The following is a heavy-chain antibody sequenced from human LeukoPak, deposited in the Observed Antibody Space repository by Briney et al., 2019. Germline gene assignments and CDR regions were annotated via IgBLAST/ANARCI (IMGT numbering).Heavy chain of an antibody. Sequence: GGSLRLSCAASGFTFSSYSMNWVRQAPGKGLEWVSAISGSGGSTYYADSVKGRFTISRDNSKDTLYLQMNSLRAEDTAVYYCAKDLGGGGSYFDPYYYFDYWGQGTLVTVSS. V-gene: IGHV3-23*01. CDR2: ISGSGGST. CDR3: AKDLGGGGSYFDPYYYFDY. CDR1: GFTFSSYS. D-gene: IGHD1-26*01. J-gene: IGHJ4*02.